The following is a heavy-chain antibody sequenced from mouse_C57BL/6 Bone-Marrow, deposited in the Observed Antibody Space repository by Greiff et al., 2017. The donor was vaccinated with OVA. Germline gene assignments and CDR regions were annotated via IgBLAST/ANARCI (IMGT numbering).Heavy chain of an antibody. Sequence: QVHVKQPGAELVRPGTSVKLSCKASGYTFTSYWMHWVKQRPGQGLEWIGVIDPSDSYTNYNQKFKGKATLTVDTSSSTAYMQLSSLTSEDSAVYYCAWGWFFAYWGQGTLVTVSA. CDR3: AWGWFFAY. V-gene: IGHV1-59*01. CDR2: IDPSDSYT. CDR1: GYTFTSYW. D-gene: IGHD2-3*01. J-gene: IGHJ3*01.